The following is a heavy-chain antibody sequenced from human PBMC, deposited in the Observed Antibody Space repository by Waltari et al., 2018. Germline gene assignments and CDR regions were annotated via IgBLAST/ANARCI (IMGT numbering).Heavy chain of an antibody. CDR1: GFTFSSSW. V-gene: IGHV3-74*01. CDR3: ARKEAVAGPGDAFDI. CDR2: INSDGSST. J-gene: IGHJ3*02. D-gene: IGHD6-19*01. Sequence: EVQLVESGGGLVQPGGSLRLSCAASGFTFSSSWMHWVRQAPGKGLVWVSRINSDGSSTSYADSVKGRFTISRDNAKNTLYLQMNSLRAEDTAVYYCARKEAVAGPGDAFDIWGQGTMVTVSS.